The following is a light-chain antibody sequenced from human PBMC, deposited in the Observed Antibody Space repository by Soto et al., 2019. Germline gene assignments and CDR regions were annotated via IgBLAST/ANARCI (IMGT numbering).Light chain of an antibody. CDR3: QQVDSDPIT. CDR1: QGIMNP. CDR2: LAY. Sequence: IQLTQSPSSLSASVGDRVTITCRASQGIMNPLAWYQQKPGKGPKLLIYLAYTLQSGVPSRFSGSGSGTDFTLTISSLQSEDFSTYYCQQVDSDPITFGQGTRRYIK. J-gene: IGKJ5*01. V-gene: IGKV1-9*01.